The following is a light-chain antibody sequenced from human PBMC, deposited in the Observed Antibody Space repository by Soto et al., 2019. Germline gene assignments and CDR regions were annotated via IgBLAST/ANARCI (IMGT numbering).Light chain of an antibody. CDR3: CSYAGSYTLV. Sequence: QSVLTQPASVSGSPGQSITISCTGTSSDVGGYDYVSWYQLHPGKAPKLMVFEVSNRPSGVSYRFSGSKSGNTASLTISGLQAEDEADYYCCSYAGSYTLVFGGGTKLTVL. CDR2: EVS. J-gene: IGLJ2*01. CDR1: SSDVGGYDY. V-gene: IGLV2-14*01.